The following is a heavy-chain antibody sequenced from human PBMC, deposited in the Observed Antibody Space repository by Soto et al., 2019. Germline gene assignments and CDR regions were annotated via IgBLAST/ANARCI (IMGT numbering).Heavy chain of an antibody. D-gene: IGHD6-19*01. J-gene: IGHJ4*02. Sequence: SVKVSCKASGFTFTSSAVQWVRQARGQRLEWIGWIVVGSGNTNYAQKFQERVTITRDMSTSTAYMELSSLRSEDTAVYYCAAERIAVAGNYVDYWGQGTLVTVSS. CDR1: GFTFTSSA. CDR3: AAERIAVAGNYVDY. CDR2: IVVGSGNT. V-gene: IGHV1-58*01.